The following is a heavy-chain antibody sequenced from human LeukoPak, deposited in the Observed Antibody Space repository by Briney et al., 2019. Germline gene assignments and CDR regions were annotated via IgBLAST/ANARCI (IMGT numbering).Heavy chain of an antibody. CDR1: GFTFSSYS. J-gene: IGHJ4*02. CDR2: MTHDGSDE. V-gene: IGHV3-7*01. Sequence: PGGPLRLSCAASGFTFSSYSMNWVRQAPGKGLEWVATMTHDGSDEYYLDSVKGRFTISRDSAKNSIYLQMNSLIVEDTSTYYCAKGDLENWGQGTLVTVSS. CDR3: AKGDLEN.